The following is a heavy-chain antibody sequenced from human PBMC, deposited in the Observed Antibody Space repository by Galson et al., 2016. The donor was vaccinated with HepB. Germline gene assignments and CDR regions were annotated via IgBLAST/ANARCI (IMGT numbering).Heavy chain of an antibody. J-gene: IGHJ6*02. CDR3: ARELWYSSSWDTSGNYYYGMDV. V-gene: IGHV3-74*01. CDR2: IDSDGSSS. CDR1: GFTFSGYW. Sequence: SLRLSCAASGFTFSGYWMHWVRQAPGKGLVWVSRIDSDGSSSFFADSVKGRFTISRDNVKNTLYLEMKSLRAEDTAVYYCARELWYSSSWDTSGNYYYGMDVWGQGTTVTVSS. D-gene: IGHD6-13*01.